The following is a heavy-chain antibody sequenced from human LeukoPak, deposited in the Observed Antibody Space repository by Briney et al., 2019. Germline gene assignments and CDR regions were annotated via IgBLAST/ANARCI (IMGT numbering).Heavy chain of an antibody. CDR3: AKSQLYYGSFDY. CDR1: GFTFTSYW. D-gene: IGHD3-10*01. V-gene: IGHV3-74*01. J-gene: IGHJ4*02. CDR2: INSDGSST. Sequence: GGSLRLSCAASGFTFTSYWMHWVRQDPGKGLVWVSRINSDGSSTSYADSVKGRFTISRDNAKNTLYLQMNSLRAEDTAVYYCAKSQLYYGSFDYWGQGTLVTVSS.